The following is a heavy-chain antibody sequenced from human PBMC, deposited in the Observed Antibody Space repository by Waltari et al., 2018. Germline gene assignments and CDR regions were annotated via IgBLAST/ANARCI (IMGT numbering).Heavy chain of an antibody. CDR1: GGSIDTPNHY. Sequence: QLQLQESGPGPVKPSETLSLTCSVSGGSIDTPNHYWSWIRQPPGQGLEWIGTISYAVTTYTNPFLRSRLTMSRDTSKNQLSLTLGSTTAADTAVYYCATYIGASVGTAAFDVWGQGTMVTVSS. D-gene: IGHD5-12*01. V-gene: IGHV4-39*01. J-gene: IGHJ3*01. CDR3: ATYIGASVGTAAFDV. CDR2: ISYAVTT.